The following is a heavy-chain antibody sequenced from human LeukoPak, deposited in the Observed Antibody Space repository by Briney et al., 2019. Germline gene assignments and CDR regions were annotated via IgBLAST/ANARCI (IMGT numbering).Heavy chain of an antibody. J-gene: IGHJ4*02. V-gene: IGHV3-21*01. D-gene: IGHD2-2*01. CDR2: ISSSGGGYI. CDR3: ARGNAPLPFDY. CDR1: GFTFSTYS. Sequence: GGPLRLSCAASGFTFSTYSMHWVRQAPGKGLEWVSSISSSGGGYIYYADSVKGRFTISRDSAKDSLYLQMKSLRAEDTAVYYCARGNAPLPFDYWGQGTLVTVSS.